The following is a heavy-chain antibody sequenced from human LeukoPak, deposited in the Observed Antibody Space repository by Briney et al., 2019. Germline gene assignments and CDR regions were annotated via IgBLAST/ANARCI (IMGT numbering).Heavy chain of an antibody. CDR3: ARVVPSSSWPGASHFDY. D-gene: IGHD6-13*01. CDR2: FDPEDGET. J-gene: IGHJ4*02. Sequence: ASVKVSCKVSGYPLTYLPINWVRQAPGKGLEWMGGFDPEDGETIYAEKFQGRVTMSEDKSADTAYMELSSLRTEDTAVYYCARVVPSSSWPGASHFDYWGRGTLVTVSS. CDR1: GYPLTYLP. V-gene: IGHV1-24*01.